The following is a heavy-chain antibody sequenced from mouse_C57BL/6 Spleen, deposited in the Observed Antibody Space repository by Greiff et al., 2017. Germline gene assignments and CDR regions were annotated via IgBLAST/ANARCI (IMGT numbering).Heavy chain of an antibody. CDR2: ISSGGSYT. CDR3: ARHDYPSFDY. D-gene: IGHD2-13*01. Sequence: EVMLVESGGDLVKPGGSLKLSCAASGFTFSSYGMSWVRQTPDKRLEWVATISSGGSYTYYPDSVKGRFTISRDNAKNTLYLQMSSLKSEDTAMYYGARHDYPSFDYWGQGTTLTVSS. J-gene: IGHJ2*01. V-gene: IGHV5-6*01. CDR1: GFTFSSYG.